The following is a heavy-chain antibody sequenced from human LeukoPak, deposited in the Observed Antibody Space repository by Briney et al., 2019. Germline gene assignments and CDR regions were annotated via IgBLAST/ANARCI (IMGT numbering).Heavy chain of an antibody. J-gene: IGHJ4*02. CDR2: IRYDGGNK. CDR3: AKGGSGSFVVPTIFDY. D-gene: IGHD3-10*01. CDR1: GFTFSNYG. V-gene: IGHV3-30*02. Sequence: PGGSLRLSCAASGFTFSNYGMHWVRQAPGKGLEWVAFIRYDGGNKYYADSVKGRFTISRDNSKNTLYLQMNSMRAEDTAVYYCAKGGSGSFVVPTIFDYWGQGTLVTVSS.